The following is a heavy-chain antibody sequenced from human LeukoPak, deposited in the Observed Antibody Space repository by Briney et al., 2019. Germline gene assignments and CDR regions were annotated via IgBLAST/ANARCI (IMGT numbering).Heavy chain of an antibody. Sequence: GGSLRLSCAASGFTFSSYEMNWVRQAPGKGLEWVSYISSSGSTIYYADSVKGRFTISRDNAKNSLYLQMNSLRAEDTAVYHCAREGMGGYDHWGKGTTVTVSS. J-gene: IGHJ6*04. V-gene: IGHV3-48*03. CDR3: AREGMGGYDH. CDR2: ISSSGSTI. CDR1: GFTFSSYE. D-gene: IGHD5-12*01.